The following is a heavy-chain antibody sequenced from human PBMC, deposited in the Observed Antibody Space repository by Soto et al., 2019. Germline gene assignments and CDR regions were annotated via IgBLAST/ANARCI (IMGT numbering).Heavy chain of an antibody. Sequence: QVQLQESGPGLVKPSETLSLTCTVSGGSISSHYWSWIRQPPGKGLEGIRYIDYRGSTNYTPYLTSGVIISVDTSKNQFSLTLSYVTAAGTAVYYCASRWGSSLDYWVQGILVTVSS. CDR3: ASRWGSSLDY. D-gene: IGHD2-15*01. J-gene: IGHJ4*02. CDR2: IDYRGST. CDR1: GGSISSHY. V-gene: IGHV4-59*08.